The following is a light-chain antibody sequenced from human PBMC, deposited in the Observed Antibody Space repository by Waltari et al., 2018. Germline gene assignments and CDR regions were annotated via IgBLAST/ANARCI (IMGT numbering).Light chain of an antibody. V-gene: IGKV1-27*01. CDR2: AAS. Sequence: DLQMTQSPSSLSASFGDRLTITCRASRGINKDLAWYQQKPGKVPKLLIHAASTLQPGVPSRFSGSGSGTYFTLTISSLQPEDVATYYCQKYNNVPQPFGGGTKVDIK. CDR1: RGINKD. CDR3: QKYNNVPQP. J-gene: IGKJ4*01.